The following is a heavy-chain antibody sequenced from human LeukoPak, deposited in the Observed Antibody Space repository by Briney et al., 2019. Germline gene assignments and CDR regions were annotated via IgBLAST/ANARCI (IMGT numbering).Heavy chain of an antibody. J-gene: IGHJ5*02. Sequence: GESLKISCKGSGYSFTSYWIGWVRQLPGKGLEWMGIIYPGDSDTRYSPSFQGQVTISADKSISTAYLQWSSLKASDTAVYYCARGAFWSGYRSLNWFDPWGQGTLVTVSS. V-gene: IGHV5-51*01. CDR1: GYSFTSYW. CDR3: ARGAFWSGYRSLNWFDP. D-gene: IGHD3-3*01. CDR2: IYPGDSDT.